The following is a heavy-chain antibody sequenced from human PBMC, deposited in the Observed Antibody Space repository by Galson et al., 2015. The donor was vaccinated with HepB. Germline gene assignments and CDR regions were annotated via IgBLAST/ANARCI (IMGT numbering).Heavy chain of an antibody. CDR3: AREPNYYDSSGYDY. Sequence: SLRLSCAASGFTFSSYWMSWVRQAPGKGLEWVANIKQDGSEKYYVDSVKGRFTISRDNAKNSLYLQMNSLRAEDTAVYYCAREPNYYDSSGYDYWGQGTLVTVSS. J-gene: IGHJ4*02. D-gene: IGHD3-22*01. CDR1: GFTFSSYW. V-gene: IGHV3-7*03. CDR2: IKQDGSEK.